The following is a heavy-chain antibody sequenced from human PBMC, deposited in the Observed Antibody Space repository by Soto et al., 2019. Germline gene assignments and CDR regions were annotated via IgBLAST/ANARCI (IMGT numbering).Heavy chain of an antibody. CDR1: GYTFTSYG. V-gene: IGHV1-18*01. CDR2: ISAYNGNT. J-gene: IGHJ3*02. CDR3: ARDPDPPSYILVVPAITSDADAFDI. D-gene: IGHD2-2*01. Sequence: GASVKVSCKASGYTFTSYGISWVRQAPGQGLEWMGWISAYNGNTNYAQKLQGRVTMTTDTSTSTAYMELRSLRSDDTAVYYCARDPDPPSYILVVPAITSDADAFDIWGQGTMVTVSS.